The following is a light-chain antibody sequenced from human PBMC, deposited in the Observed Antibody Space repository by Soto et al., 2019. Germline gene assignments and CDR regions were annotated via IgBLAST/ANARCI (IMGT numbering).Light chain of an antibody. V-gene: IGLV2-14*01. CDR2: EVS. CDR1: NSDVGGYNY. CDR3: SSSTSISTLYV. Sequence: TEPGSESVYLSQSAALSRNRTNSDVGGYNYVSWYQQHPGKAPELMIYEVSHRPSGVSNRFSGSKSDNTASLTISGLQAEDEGDYYCSSSTSISTLYVFGTGTKV. J-gene: IGLJ1*01.